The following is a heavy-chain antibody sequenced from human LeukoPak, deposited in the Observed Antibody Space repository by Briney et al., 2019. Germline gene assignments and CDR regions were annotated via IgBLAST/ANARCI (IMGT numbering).Heavy chain of an antibody. CDR3: ARNKRIAAAGIKIPGYY. J-gene: IGHJ4*02. Sequence: ASVKVSCKASGYTFTSYDINWVRQATGQGLEWMGWMNPNSGNTGYAQKFQGRVTITRNTSISTAYMELSSLRSEDTAVYYCARNKRIAAAGIKIPGYYWGQGTLVTVSS. D-gene: IGHD6-13*01. CDR1: GYTFTSYD. CDR2: MNPNSGNT. V-gene: IGHV1-8*03.